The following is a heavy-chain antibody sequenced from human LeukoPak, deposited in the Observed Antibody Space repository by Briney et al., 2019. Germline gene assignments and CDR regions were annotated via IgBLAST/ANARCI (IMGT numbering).Heavy chain of an antibody. D-gene: IGHD6-19*01. CDR2: INAGNGIT. Sequence: ASVKVSCKASGYRFTTDMYTIHWLRQAPGHRLEWMGWINAGNGITKYSQKFQGRVTITGDTSARTVYMEVSSLVSEDTAVYYCARDSDSSGWSWVYWGQGTLVTVSS. V-gene: IGHV1-3*01. CDR3: ARDSDSSGWSWVY. J-gene: IGHJ4*02. CDR1: GYRFTTDMYT.